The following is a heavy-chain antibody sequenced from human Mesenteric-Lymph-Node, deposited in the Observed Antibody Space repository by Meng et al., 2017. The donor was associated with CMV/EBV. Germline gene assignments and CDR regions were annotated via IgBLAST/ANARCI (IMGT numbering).Heavy chain of an antibody. Sequence: SETLSLTCTVSGGSVSSGSYYWTWIRQPPGKGLEWIGYIHYSGSTNYNPSLKSRVTISLDTSENQFSLRLSSVTSADTAVYYCARGRGFGYWGQGTLVTVSS. V-gene: IGHV4-61*01. CDR2: IHYSGST. J-gene: IGHJ4*02. CDR1: GGSVSSGSYY. CDR3: ARGRGFGY. D-gene: IGHD3-10*01.